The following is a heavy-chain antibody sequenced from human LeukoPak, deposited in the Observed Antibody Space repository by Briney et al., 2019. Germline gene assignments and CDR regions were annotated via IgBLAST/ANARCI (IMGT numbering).Heavy chain of an antibody. D-gene: IGHD1-26*01. Sequence: PSGTLSLTCDVSGGSLSRTNWWSWVRQSPGQGLEWIGEISLSGRTNYNPSLQSRVTMSLDESKNQLSLDLASVTAADTAVYYCSRESGAFSPFGYWGQGTLVTVHS. J-gene: IGHJ4*02. V-gene: IGHV4-4*02. CDR3: SRESGAFSPFGY. CDR2: ISLSGRT. CDR1: GGSLSRTNW.